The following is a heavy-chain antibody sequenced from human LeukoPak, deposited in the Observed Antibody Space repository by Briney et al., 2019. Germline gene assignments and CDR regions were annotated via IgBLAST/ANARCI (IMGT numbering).Heavy chain of an antibody. CDR2: ISPNSGGT. CDR3: ARQKSFVVVPAAITY. CDR1: GYTFTGYY. D-gene: IGHD2-2*02. Sequence: ASVKVSCKASGYTFTGYYTHWVRQAPGQGLEWMGWISPNSGGTNYAQKFQGRVTMTRDTSISTAYMELSRLRSDDTAVYYCARQKSFVVVPAAITYWGQGTLVTVSS. V-gene: IGHV1-2*02. J-gene: IGHJ4*02.